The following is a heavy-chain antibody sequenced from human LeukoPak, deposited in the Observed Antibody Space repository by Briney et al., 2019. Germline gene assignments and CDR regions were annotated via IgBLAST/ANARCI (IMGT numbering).Heavy chain of an antibody. CDR1: GFTFSSYW. J-gene: IGHJ4*02. V-gene: IGHV3-74*01. D-gene: IGHD2-15*01. Sequence: PGGSLRLSCAASGFTFSSYWMHWVRQAPGKGLVWVSRINSDVSSTSYADSVKGRFTISRDNAKNTLYLQMNSLRAEDTAVYYCARGFCGGSCLDYWGQGTLVTVSS. CDR2: INSDVSST. CDR3: ARGFCGGSCLDY.